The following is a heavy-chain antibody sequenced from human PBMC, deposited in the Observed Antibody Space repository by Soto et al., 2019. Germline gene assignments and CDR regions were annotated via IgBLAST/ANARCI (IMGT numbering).Heavy chain of an antibody. CDR1: GYTLTELS. CDR3: ATSFYGPHHPYYYYYYMDV. Sequence: GASVKVSCKVSGYTLTELSMHWVRQAPGKGLEWMGGFDPEDGETIYAQKFQGRVTMTEDTSTDTAYMELSSLRSEDTAVYYCATSFYGPHHPYYYYYYMDVWGKGTTVTVSS. CDR2: FDPEDGET. D-gene: IGHD4-17*01. J-gene: IGHJ6*03. V-gene: IGHV1-24*01.